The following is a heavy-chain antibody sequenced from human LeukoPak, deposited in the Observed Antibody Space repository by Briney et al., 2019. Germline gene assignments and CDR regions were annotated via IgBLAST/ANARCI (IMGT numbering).Heavy chain of an antibody. CDR1: GGSISSYY. D-gene: IGHD2-2*01. CDR2: IYYSGST. Sequence: SETLSLTCTVSGGSISSYYWSWIRQPPGKGLEWIGYIYYSGSTNYNPSLKSRVTISVDTSKNQFSLKLSSVTAADTAVYYCARGLLNEDIVVVPAANRVRVVQFDPWGQGTLVTVSS. J-gene: IGHJ5*02. V-gene: IGHV4-59*12. CDR3: ARGLLNEDIVVVPAANRVRVVQFDP.